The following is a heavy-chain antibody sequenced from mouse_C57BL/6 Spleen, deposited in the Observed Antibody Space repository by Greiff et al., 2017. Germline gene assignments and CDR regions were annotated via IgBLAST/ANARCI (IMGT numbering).Heavy chain of an antibody. D-gene: IGHD1-1*01. CDR3: ARSTVPPYWYFDV. CDR1: GYTFTDYY. CDR2: INPNNGGT. J-gene: IGHJ1*03. V-gene: IGHV1-26*01. Sequence: EVMLQQSGPELVKPGASVKISCKASGYTFTDYYMNWVKQSHGKSLEWIGDINPNNGGTSYNQKFKGKATLTVDKSSSTAYMELRSLTSEDSAVYYCARSTVPPYWYFDVWGTGTTVTVSS.